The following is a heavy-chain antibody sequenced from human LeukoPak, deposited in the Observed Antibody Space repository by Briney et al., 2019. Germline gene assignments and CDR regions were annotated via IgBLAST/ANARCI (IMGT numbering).Heavy chain of an antibody. CDR2: ISSSSSTI. D-gene: IGHD2-21*02. CDR3: ASSFCGGDCYSPDY. J-gene: IGHJ4*02. CDR1: GFSFSTYA. Sequence: GGSLRLSCAASGFSFSTYAMNWVRQAPGKGLEWLSYISSSSSTIYYADSVKGRFTISRDNAKNSLYLQMHSLRDEDTALYYCASSFCGGDCYSPDYWGQGTLVTVSS. V-gene: IGHV3-48*02.